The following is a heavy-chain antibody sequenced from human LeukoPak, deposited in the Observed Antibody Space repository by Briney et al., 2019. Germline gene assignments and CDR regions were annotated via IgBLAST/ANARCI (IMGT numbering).Heavy chain of an antibody. CDR2: ISSSSSYI. Sequence: GGSLRLSCAASGFTFSSYSMTWVRQAPGKGLEWFSSISSSSSYIYYADSVKGRFTISRDNTKNSLYLQMKCLRAEDTAVTYCASSRRFDWLLYWGQGTLVTVSS. J-gene: IGHJ4*02. CDR1: GFTFSSYS. CDR3: ASSRRFDWLLY. D-gene: IGHD3-9*01. V-gene: IGHV3-21*01.